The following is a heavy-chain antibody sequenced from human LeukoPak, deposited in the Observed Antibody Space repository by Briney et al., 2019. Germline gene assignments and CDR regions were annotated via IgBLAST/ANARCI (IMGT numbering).Heavy chain of an antibody. Sequence: GGSLRLSCAASGFTFSTYAMHWVRQAPGKGLEWVAVISYDGSNKYSADSVEGRFTISRDKSKNTLYLQMDSLRAVDTAVYYCARNFGPYSNILYSLDYWGQGTLVTVSS. CDR2: ISYDGSNK. V-gene: IGHV3-30-3*01. D-gene: IGHD6-13*01. CDR3: ARNFGPYSNILYSLDY. CDR1: GFTFSTYA. J-gene: IGHJ4*02.